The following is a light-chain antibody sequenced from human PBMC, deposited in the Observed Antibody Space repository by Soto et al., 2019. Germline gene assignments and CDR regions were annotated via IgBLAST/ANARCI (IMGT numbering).Light chain of an antibody. J-gene: IGKJ1*01. V-gene: IGKV3-15*01. CDR2: GAS. CDR1: QSVSSN. Sequence: EMVMTQSPATLSVSPGERATLSCRASQSVSSNLAWYQQKPGQAPRLLIYGASTRATGVAARFSGSGSGTEFTLAISSLQSEDFAVYHCQHYNSWPRTFGQGTKVESK. CDR3: QHYNSWPRT.